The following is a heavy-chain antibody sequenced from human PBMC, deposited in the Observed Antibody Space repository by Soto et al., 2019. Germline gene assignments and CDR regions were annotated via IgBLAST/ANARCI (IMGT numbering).Heavy chain of an antibody. V-gene: IGHV4-39*01. D-gene: IGHD3-3*01. J-gene: IGHJ3*02. Sequence: QLQLQESGPGLVKPSETLSLTCTVSGGSISSSSYYWGWIRQPPGKGLEWIGSIYYSGSTYYNPSLKSRVTISVDTSKNQFSLKLSSVTAADTAVYYCARRDITIFGVAAFDIWGQGTMVTVSS. CDR1: GGSISSSSYY. CDR3: ARRDITIFGVAAFDI. CDR2: IYYSGST.